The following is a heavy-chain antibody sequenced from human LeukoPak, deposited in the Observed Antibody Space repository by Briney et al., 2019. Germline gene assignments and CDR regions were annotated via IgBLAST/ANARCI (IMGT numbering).Heavy chain of an antibody. Sequence: GGSLRLSCAASGFTFSSYAMNWVRQAPGKGLEWVSGITINGGRTYYADSVKGRFTISRDNSKNTLNLQMNSLRAEDTAVYYCAKDRGSGWFGSDYWGQGTLVTVSS. J-gene: IGHJ4*02. CDR3: AKDRGSGWFGSDY. CDR2: ITINGGRT. CDR1: GFTFSSYA. D-gene: IGHD6-19*01. V-gene: IGHV3-23*01.